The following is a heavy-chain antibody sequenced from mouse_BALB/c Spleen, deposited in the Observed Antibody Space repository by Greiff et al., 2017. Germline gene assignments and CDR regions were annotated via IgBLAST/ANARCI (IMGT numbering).Heavy chain of an antibody. CDR3: ARNWGDGYYGFAY. Sequence: VMLVESGPGLVQPSQSLSITCTVSGFSLTSYGVHWVRQSPGKGLEWLGVIWSGGSTDYNAAFISRLSISKDNSKSQVFFKMNSLQANDTAIYYCARNWGDGYYGFAYWGQGTLVTVSA. V-gene: IGHV2-2*02. CDR2: IWSGGST. D-gene: IGHD2-3*01. J-gene: IGHJ3*01. CDR1: GFSLTSYG.